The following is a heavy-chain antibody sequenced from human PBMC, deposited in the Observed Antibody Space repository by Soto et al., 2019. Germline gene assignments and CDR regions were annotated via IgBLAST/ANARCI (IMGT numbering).Heavy chain of an antibody. V-gene: IGHV3-30*18. CDR1: GFTFSSYG. CDR2: ISYDGSNK. D-gene: IGHD5-18*01. J-gene: IGHJ4*02. Sequence: GGSLRLSCVASGFTFSSYGMHWVRQAPGKGLEWVAVISYDGSNKKYADSVKGRFTISRDNSKNTLYLQMNSLRAEDTAVYFCAKERRLWLFYFDYWGQGTLVTSPQ. CDR3: AKERRLWLFYFDY.